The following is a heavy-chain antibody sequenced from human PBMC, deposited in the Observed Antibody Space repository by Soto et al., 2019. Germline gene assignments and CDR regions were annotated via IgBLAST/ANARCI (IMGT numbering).Heavy chain of an antibody. CDR3: AKAAPWGSGTSIDYYYGMDV. V-gene: IGHV3-23*01. CDR2: ISGSGGST. D-gene: IGHD3-10*01. J-gene: IGHJ6*02. CDR1: GFTFSSYA. Sequence: GGSLRLSCAASGFTFSSYAMSWVRQAPGKGLEWVSAISGSGGSTYYADSVKGRFTISRDNSKNTLYLQMNSLRAEDTAVYYCAKAAPWGSGTSIDYYYGMDVWGQGTTVTVSS.